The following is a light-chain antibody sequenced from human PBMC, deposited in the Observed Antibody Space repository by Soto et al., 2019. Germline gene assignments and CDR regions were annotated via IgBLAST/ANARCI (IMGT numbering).Light chain of an antibody. CDR2: DAS. CDR1: QGIRND. CDR3: QKYNSAPLT. Sequence: DIQMTQSPSSLSASVGDRVTITCRASQGIRNDLGWYQQKPGKAPKLLIYDASSLESGVPSRFSGSGSGTEFTLTVSSLQPEDVAAYYCQKYNSAPLTFGGGTKVDIK. V-gene: IGKV1-17*01. J-gene: IGKJ4*01.